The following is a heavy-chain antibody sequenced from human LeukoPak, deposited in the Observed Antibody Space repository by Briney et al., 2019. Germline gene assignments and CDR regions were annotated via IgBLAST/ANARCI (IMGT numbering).Heavy chain of an antibody. V-gene: IGHV3-74*01. CDR2: INSDGSNT. D-gene: IGHD3-22*01. Sequence: GGSLRLSCAASGFTFTRHWMHWVRQAPGKGLVWVSGINSDGSNTHYADSVKGRFTISRDNAKNTLYLQMNSLRAEDTAMYYCARASVDSSGYYTAIDYWGQGTLDTVSS. CDR3: ARASVDSSGYYTAIDY. J-gene: IGHJ4*02. CDR1: GFTFTRHW.